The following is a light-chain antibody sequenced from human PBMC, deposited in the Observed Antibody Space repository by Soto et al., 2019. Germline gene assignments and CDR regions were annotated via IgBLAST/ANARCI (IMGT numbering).Light chain of an antibody. CDR2: DNN. CDR3: GKWDSSLSAGV. Sequence: QSVLTQPPSVSAAPGQKVTISCSGSSSNIGNNYVSWYQQLPGTAPKLIIYDNNKRPSGIPDRFSGSKSGTSATLGITGLQTGDEADYYCGKWDSSLSAGVFGGGTKLTVL. V-gene: IGLV1-51*01. J-gene: IGLJ2*01. CDR1: SSNIGNNY.